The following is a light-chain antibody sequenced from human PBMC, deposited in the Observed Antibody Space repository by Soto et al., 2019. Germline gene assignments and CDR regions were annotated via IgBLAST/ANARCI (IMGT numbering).Light chain of an antibody. CDR1: QSISSW. CDR2: GAS. J-gene: IGKJ5*01. CDR3: QQSYSMPPIT. Sequence: IQMTQSPSTLSACVGDRVTITCRASQSISSWLAWYQQKLGKAPKLLIYGASNLQSGVPSRFSGSGSGTDFTLTISSLQPEDSATYYCQQSYSMPPITFGQGTGLEIK. V-gene: IGKV1-39*01.